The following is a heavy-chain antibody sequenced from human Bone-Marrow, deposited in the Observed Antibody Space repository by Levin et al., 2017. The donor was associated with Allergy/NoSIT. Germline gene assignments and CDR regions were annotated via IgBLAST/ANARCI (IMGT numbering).Heavy chain of an antibody. CDR3: NRKADSNPPVAY. Sequence: GGSLRLSCAASEFTVFNNYMSWVRQAPGQGLEWVSTIYSSGVTNYADSVKVRFIISRDRSKNTLYLPMNRLRDEDTAVYDCNRKADSNPPVAYWGQGTLVTVSS. J-gene: IGHJ4*02. V-gene: IGHV3-53*01. D-gene: IGHD4-23*01. CDR2: IYSSGVT. CDR1: EFTVFNNY.